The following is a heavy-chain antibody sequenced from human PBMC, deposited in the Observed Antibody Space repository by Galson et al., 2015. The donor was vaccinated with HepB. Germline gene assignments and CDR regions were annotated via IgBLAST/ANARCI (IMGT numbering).Heavy chain of an antibody. CDR3: AKNQMISPVGWFDP. V-gene: IGHV3-23*01. D-gene: IGHD3/OR15-3a*01. CDR2: ISGSGGRT. CDR1: GFTLSSYG. J-gene: IGHJ5*02. Sequence: SLRLSCAASGFTLSSYGMSWVRQAPGKGLEWVSGISGSGGRTYYADSVKGRFTISRDNSKNTLYLQMNSLRAEDTAIYYCAKNQMISPVGWFDPWGQGTLVTVSS.